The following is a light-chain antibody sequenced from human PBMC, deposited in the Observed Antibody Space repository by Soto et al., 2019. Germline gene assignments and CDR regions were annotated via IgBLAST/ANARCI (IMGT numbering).Light chain of an antibody. V-gene: IGLV2-14*01. CDR1: TNVIGGYNY. CDR2: EVR. J-gene: IGLJ3*02. Sequence: QSVLTQPASVSGSPGQSITISCSGTTNVIGGYNYVSWYQHHPGKVPKVIIYEVRNRPSGVSNRFSGSKSGNTASLTISGLQAEDEADYYCCSYTVSATLVFGGGTKVTVL. CDR3: CSYTVSATLV.